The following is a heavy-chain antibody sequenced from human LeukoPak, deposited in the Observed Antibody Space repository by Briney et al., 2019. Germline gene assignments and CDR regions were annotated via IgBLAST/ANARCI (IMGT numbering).Heavy chain of an antibody. CDR1: GYTFTSYD. Sequence: GASVKVSCKASGYTFTSYDINWVRQATGQGLEWMGWMNPNSGNTGYAQKFQGRVTMTRNTSIGTAYMELSSLRSEDTAVYYCARGNPYCSSTSCYLPLFDYWGQGTLVTVSS. CDR3: ARGNPYCSSTSCYLPLFDY. V-gene: IGHV1-8*01. CDR2: MNPNSGNT. J-gene: IGHJ4*02. D-gene: IGHD2-2*01.